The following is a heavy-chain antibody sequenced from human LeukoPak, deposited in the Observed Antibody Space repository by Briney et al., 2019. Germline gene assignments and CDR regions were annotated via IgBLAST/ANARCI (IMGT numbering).Heavy chain of an antibody. Sequence: SETLSLTCTVSGVSISSYYWSWIRQPPGKGLEWIGYIYYSGSTNYNPSLKSRVTISVDTSKNQFSLKLSSVTAAAKAVYYWARESGYGSGSYYSEYDYWGQGTLVTVSS. V-gene: IGHV4-59*01. D-gene: IGHD3-10*01. CDR3: ARESGYGSGSYYSEYDY. CDR1: GVSISSYY. CDR2: IYYSGST. J-gene: IGHJ4*02.